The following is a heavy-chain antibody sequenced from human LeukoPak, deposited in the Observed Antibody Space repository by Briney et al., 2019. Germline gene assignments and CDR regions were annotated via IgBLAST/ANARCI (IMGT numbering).Heavy chain of an antibody. CDR3: ADYGSGSPPN. V-gene: IGHV3-30*03. Sequence: PGRSLRLSCAASGFTFSSYGMHWVRQAPGKGLEWVAVISYDGSNKYYAVSVKGRFTISRDNSKNTLYLQMNSLRAEDTAVYYCADYGSGSPPNWGQGTLVTVSS. J-gene: IGHJ4*02. CDR2: ISYDGSNK. CDR1: GFTFSSYG. D-gene: IGHD3-10*01.